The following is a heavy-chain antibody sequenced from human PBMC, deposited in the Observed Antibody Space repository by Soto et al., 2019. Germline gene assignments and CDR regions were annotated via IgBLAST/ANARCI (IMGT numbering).Heavy chain of an antibody. Sequence: GGSLRLSCAASGFTFSSYAMSWVRQAPGKGLEWVSAISGSGGSTYYADSVKGRFTISRDNSKNTLYLQMNSLRAEDTAVYFCVKDLRSRFIVVVPAASIDYWGQGTLVTVSS. CDR2: ISGSGGST. J-gene: IGHJ4*02. CDR1: GFTFSSYA. CDR3: VKDLRSRFIVVVPAASIDY. V-gene: IGHV3-23*01. D-gene: IGHD2-2*01.